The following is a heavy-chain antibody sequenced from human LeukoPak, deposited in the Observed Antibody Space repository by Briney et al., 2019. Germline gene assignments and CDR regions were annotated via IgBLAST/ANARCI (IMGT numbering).Heavy chain of an antibody. CDR3: ASTPIRAAAGPPSRFDY. V-gene: IGHV4-38-2*02. J-gene: IGHJ4*02. D-gene: IGHD6-13*01. Sequence: SETLSLTCTVSGYSISSGYYWGWIRQPPGKGLEWIGSIYHSGSTYYNPSLKSRVTISVDTSKNQFSLKLSSVTAADTAVYYCASTPIRAAAGPPSRFDYWGQGTLVTVSS. CDR2: IYHSGST. CDR1: GYSISSGYY.